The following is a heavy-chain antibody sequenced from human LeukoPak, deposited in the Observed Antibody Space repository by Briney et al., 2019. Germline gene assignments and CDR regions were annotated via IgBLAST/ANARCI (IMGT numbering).Heavy chain of an antibody. D-gene: IGHD2-2*01. J-gene: IGHJ6*03. CDR3: ATVPPYYYYYYMDV. Sequence: GGSLRLSCAASGFTFSSYWMHWVRQAPGKGLVWVSRINTDGSSTSYADSAKGRFTISRDNAKNTLYLQMNSLRAEDTAVYYCATVPPYYYYYYMDVWGKGTTVTVSS. CDR2: INTDGSST. CDR1: GFTFSSYW. V-gene: IGHV3-74*01.